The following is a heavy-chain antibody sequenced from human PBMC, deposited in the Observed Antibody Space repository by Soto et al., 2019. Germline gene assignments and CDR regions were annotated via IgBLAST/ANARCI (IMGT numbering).Heavy chain of an antibody. D-gene: IGHD1-26*01. CDR1: GDSVCSNSAG. CDR3: ARGEQYSGRIFDY. CDR2: TYYRSKWYY. J-gene: IGHJ4*01. Sequence: SQTLSLTCAITGDSVCSNSAGWSWVRQSPSRGLEWLGRTYYRSKWYYEYAVSVRGRITINPDTSKNQYSLQLNSVTPEGTAVYFCARGEQYSGRIFDYWGQGTLVTSPQ. V-gene: IGHV6-1*01.